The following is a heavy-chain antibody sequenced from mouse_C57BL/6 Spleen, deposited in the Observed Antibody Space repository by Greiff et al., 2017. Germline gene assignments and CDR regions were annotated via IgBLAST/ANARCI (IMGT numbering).Heavy chain of an antibody. V-gene: IGHV1-82*01. CDR2: IYPGDGDT. Sequence: LVKPGASVKISCKASGYAFSSSWMNWVKQRPGKGLEWIGRIYPGDGDTNYNGKFKGKATLTADKSSSTAYMQLSSLTSEDSAVYFCAPRGGTWYFDVRGTGTTVTVSS. CDR1: GYAFSSSW. J-gene: IGHJ1*03. D-gene: IGHD2-14*01. CDR3: APRGGTWYFDV.